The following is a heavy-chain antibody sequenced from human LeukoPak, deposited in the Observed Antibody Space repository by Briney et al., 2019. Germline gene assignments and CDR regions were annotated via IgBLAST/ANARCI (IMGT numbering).Heavy chain of an antibody. V-gene: IGHV1-2*02. D-gene: IGHD3-9*01. CDR2: INPNSGGT. CDR3: ARSPHILTGENFDY. CDR1: GYTFTDYY. J-gene: IGHJ4*02. Sequence: ASVKVSCKTSGYTFTDYYMHWVRQAPGQGLEWMGWINPNSGGTNYAQKFQGRVTMTRDTPISTAYMELSSLRSDDTAVYYCARSPHILTGENFDYWGQGTLVTVSS.